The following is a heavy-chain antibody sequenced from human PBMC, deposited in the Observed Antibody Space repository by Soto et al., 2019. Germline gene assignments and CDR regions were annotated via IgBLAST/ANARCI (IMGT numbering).Heavy chain of an antibody. CDR2: IYRGGTT. J-gene: IGHJ6*02. V-gene: IGHV3-53*01. Sequence: EVQLVESGGGLIQPGGSLRLSCAASGFTVSSNCMYWVRQAPGKGLEWVSDIYRGGTTYYADSVRGRFIISRDNSKNTLNLQLNSLRAEDTAVYYCARGYRVGNYDYGMDVWGQGTTVTVSS. CDR1: GFTVSSNC. CDR3: ARGYRVGNYDYGMDV. D-gene: IGHD1-7*01.